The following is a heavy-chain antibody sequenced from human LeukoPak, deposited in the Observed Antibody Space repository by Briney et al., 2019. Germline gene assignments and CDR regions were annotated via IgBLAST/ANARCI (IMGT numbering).Heavy chain of an antibody. CDR1: GGSFSGYY. J-gene: IGHJ6*03. Sequence: SETLSLTCAVYGGSFSGYYWSWIRQPPGKGLEWIGEINHSGSTNYNPSLKSRVTISVDTSKNQSSLKLGSVTAADTAVYYCARELGSGSYYKDYYYYYYMDVWGKGTTVTVSS. D-gene: IGHD3-10*01. V-gene: IGHV4-34*01. CDR2: INHSGST. CDR3: ARELGSGSYYKDYYYYYYMDV.